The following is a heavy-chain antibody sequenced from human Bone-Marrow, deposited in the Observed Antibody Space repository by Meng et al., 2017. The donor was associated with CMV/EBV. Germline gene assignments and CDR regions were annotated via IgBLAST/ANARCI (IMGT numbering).Heavy chain of an antibody. CDR3: ARAPPRFRGWFDP. CDR2: ISPYSGNT. V-gene: IGHV1-18*01. D-gene: IGHD1-26*01. CDR1: GYTFTSYG. J-gene: IGHJ5*02. Sequence: ASVKVSCKASGYTFTSYGISWVRQAPGQGLEWMGWISPYSGNTRYAQKLQGRVTMTTDTSTSTAYMELRSLRSDDTAVYYCARAPPRFRGWFDPWGQGTLVTVSS.